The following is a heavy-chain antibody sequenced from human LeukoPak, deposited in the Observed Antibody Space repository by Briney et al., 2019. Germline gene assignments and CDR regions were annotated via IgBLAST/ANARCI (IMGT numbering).Heavy chain of an antibody. V-gene: IGHV3-23*01. CDR1: GFTFSSYG. J-gene: IGHJ3*02. Sequence: GGSLRLSCAASGFTFSSYGMHWVRQAPGKGLEWVSAISGSGGSTYYADSVKGRFTISRDNSKNTLYLQMNSLRAEDTAVYYCAKDPYYYDSSGQDAFDIWGQGTMVTVSS. D-gene: IGHD3-22*01. CDR3: AKDPYYYDSSGQDAFDI. CDR2: ISGSGGST.